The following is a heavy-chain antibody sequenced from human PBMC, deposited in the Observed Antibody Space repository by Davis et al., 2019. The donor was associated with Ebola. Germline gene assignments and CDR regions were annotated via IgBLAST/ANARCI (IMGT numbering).Heavy chain of an antibody. D-gene: IGHD4-17*01. J-gene: IGHJ5*02. Sequence: GESLKISCAASGFLFSSYSISCVRQAPGKGLEWVSSISVRSITYHADSVKGRFTISRDNSKHTLYLQMNSLRAEDTAVYYCAKVHPPTTVTTGGFDPWGQGTLVTVSS. V-gene: IGHV3-23*01. CDR2: ISVRSIT. CDR1: GFLFSSYS. CDR3: AKVHPPTTVTTGGFDP.